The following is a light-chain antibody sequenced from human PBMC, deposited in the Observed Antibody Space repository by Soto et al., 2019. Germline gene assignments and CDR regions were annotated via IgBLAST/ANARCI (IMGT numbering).Light chain of an antibody. J-gene: IGKJ1*01. CDR1: QSISSSF. CDR2: GAS. Sequence: EIVLTQSPDTLSLSPGERATLSCRTSQSISSSFLAWYQQKPGQAPRLLIYGASSRATGIPDRFSGSGSGTDFTLTISRLEPEDFAVFYCQQYDSSPWTFGQGIKVEIK. CDR3: QQYDSSPWT. V-gene: IGKV3-20*01.